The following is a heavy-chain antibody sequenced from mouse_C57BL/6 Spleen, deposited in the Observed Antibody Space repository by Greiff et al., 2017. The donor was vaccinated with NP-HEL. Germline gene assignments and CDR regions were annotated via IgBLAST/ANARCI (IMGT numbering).Heavy chain of an antibody. V-gene: IGHV5-9-1*02. CDR3: TRGGYYDYYAMDY. CDR1: GFTFSSYA. D-gene: IGHD2-3*01. Sequence: EVQVVESGEGLVKPGGSLKLSCAASGFTFSSYAMSWVRQTPEKRLEWVAYISSGGDYIYYADTVKGRFTISRDNARNTLYLQMSSLKSEDTAMYYCTRGGYYDYYAMDYWGQGTSVTVSS. CDR2: ISSGGDYI. J-gene: IGHJ4*01.